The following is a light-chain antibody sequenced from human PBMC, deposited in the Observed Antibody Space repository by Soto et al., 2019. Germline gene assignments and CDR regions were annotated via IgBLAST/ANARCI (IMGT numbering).Light chain of an antibody. CDR2: GAS. J-gene: IGKJ1*01. V-gene: IGKV3-15*01. CDR3: QQYNNWPRT. Sequence: EIVMTPSPATLSVSPGERAPLSCRASQSVSNNLAWYQQKPGQAPRLLIYGASTRATGIPARFSGSGSGTEFTLTISSLQSEDFAVYYCQQYNNWPRTFGQGTKVDIK. CDR1: QSVSNN.